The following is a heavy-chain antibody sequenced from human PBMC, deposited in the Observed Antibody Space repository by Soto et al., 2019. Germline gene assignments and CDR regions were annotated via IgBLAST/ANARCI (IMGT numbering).Heavy chain of an antibody. J-gene: IGHJ4*02. Sequence: HVQLVQSGTEVRKPGASVRVSCMVSGYPFTNYYIHWVRQAPGHGLEWMGWIDPRSGGTVYEQQFQGRITMTRDTSIRTVYMALSGLTSDHTALYYCATDDYGNFPYWGKGSLVTGSS. V-gene: IGHV1-2*02. D-gene: IGHD3-10*01. CDR3: ATDDYGNFPY. CDR2: IDPRSGGT. CDR1: GYPFTNYY.